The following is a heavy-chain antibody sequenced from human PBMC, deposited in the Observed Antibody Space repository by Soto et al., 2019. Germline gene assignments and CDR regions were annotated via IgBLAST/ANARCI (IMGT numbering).Heavy chain of an antibody. J-gene: IGHJ4*02. Sequence: QVQLVQSGAEVKRPGSSVKVSCKASGDTFTFYSINWVRQAPVLGLEWMGRINPILSMSNYAQRFQCRVTMTADKSTSTAYMELSSLRSKYTAIYYCSSSYGSGYRAFDYWGQGALVTVSS. V-gene: IGHV1-69*02. D-gene: IGHD3-10*01. CDR1: GDTFTFYS. CDR2: INPILSMS. CDR3: SSSYGSGYRAFDY.